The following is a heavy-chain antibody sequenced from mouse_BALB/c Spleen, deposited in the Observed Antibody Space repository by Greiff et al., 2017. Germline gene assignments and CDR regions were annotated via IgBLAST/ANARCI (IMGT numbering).Heavy chain of an antibody. V-gene: IGHV3-2*02. D-gene: IGHD2-2*01. Sequence: VQLKESGPGLVKPSQSLSLTCTVTGYSITSDYAWNWIRQFPGNKLEWMGYISYSGSTSYNPSLKSRISITRDTSKNQFFLQLNSVTTEDTATYYCAREENGYGTFDYWGQGTTLTVSS. CDR1: GYSITSDYA. J-gene: IGHJ2*01. CDR2: ISYSGST. CDR3: AREENGYGTFDY.